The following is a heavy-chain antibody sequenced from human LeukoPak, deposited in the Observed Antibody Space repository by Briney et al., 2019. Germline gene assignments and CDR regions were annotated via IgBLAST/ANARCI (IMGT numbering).Heavy chain of an antibody. CDR2: ISSSSSYI. V-gene: IGHV3-21*01. CDR1: GFTFSSYN. CDR3: ARDKFNAFDI. Sequence: GGSLRLSCAASGFTFSSYNMNWVRQAPGKGLEWVSSISSSSSYIYYADSVKGRFTISRDNAKNSLYLQMNSLRAEDTAVYYCARDKFNAFDIWGQGTMVTVSS. J-gene: IGHJ3*02.